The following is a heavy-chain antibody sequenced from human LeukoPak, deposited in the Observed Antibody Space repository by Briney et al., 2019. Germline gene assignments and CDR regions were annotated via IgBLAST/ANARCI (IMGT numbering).Heavy chain of an antibody. CDR1: GGSISSYY. CDR2: IYYSGST. V-gene: IGHV4-59*12. CDR3: VTYYYGSSAPKRNY. D-gene: IGHD3-22*01. J-gene: IGHJ4*02. Sequence: SETLSLTCTVSGGSISSYYWSWIRQPPGKGLEWIGYIYYSGSTNYNPSLKSRVTISGDTSKKQFSLKLSSVTAADTAVYYCVTYYYGSSAPKRNYWGQGILVTVSS.